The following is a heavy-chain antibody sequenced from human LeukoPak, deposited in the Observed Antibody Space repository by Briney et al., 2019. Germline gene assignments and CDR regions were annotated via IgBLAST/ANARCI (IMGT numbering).Heavy chain of an antibody. CDR3: ARDGLWGSSPLGYYYYMDV. J-gene: IGHJ6*03. CDR1: GGSFSGYY. Sequence: PSETLSLTCAVYGGSFSGYYWSWIRQPPGKGLEWIGEINHSGSTNYNPSLKSRVTISVDTSKNQFSLKLSSVTAADTAVYYCARDGLWGSSPLGYYYYMDVWGKGTTVTVSS. CDR2: INHSGST. V-gene: IGHV4-34*01. D-gene: IGHD6-6*01.